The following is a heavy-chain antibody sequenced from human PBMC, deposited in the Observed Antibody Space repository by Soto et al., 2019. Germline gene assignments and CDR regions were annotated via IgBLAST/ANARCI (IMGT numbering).Heavy chain of an antibody. CDR3: ARGWAARPVYYYYGMDV. J-gene: IGHJ6*02. D-gene: IGHD6-6*01. Sequence: SVKVSCTAPGGTFSSYAISWVRQAPGQGLEWMGGIIPIFGTANYAQKFQGRVTITADESTSTAYMELSSLRSEDTAVYYCARGWAARPVYYYYGMDVWGQGTTVTVSS. V-gene: IGHV1-69*13. CDR1: GGTFSSYA. CDR2: IIPIFGTA.